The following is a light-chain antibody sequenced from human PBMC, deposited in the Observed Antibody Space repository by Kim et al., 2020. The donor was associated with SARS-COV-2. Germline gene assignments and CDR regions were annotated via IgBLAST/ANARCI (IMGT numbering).Light chain of an antibody. CDR2: YDS. J-gene: IGLJ1*01. CDR3: QVWDSSSDHV. V-gene: IGLV3-21*04. Sequence: VAPGQTARITCAGNNIGSKRVPWDQQKPGQAPVLVIYYDSDRPSGIPERFSGSNSGNTATLTISRVEAGDEADYYCQVWDSSSDHVFGTGTKVTVL. CDR1: NIGSKR.